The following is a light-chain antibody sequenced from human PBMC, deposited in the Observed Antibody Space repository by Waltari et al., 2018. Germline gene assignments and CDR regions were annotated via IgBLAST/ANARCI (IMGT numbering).Light chain of an antibody. V-gene: IGLV3-21*04. Sequence: SYVLTQPPSVSVAPGKTARITCGGDNIGGQSVHWYQQRPGPAPVLVIYDDNDRPSGIPERFSASNSGNTATLTISRVEVGDEADYCCQVWDGSSDHPVFGGGTKLTV. J-gene: IGLJ2*01. CDR3: QVWDGSSDHPV. CDR1: NIGGQS. CDR2: DDN.